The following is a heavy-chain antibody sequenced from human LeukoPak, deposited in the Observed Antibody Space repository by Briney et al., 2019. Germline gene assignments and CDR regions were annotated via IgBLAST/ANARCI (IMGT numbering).Heavy chain of an antibody. D-gene: IGHD2-15*01. CDR2: LSSGGSMI. V-gene: IGHV3-11*04. J-gene: IGHJ5*02. CDR1: GFTFSDYY. CDR3: ARDAAAVRFDP. Sequence: GGSLRLSCVASGFTFSDYYINWIRQAPGMGLEWIAYLSSGGSMIYYADSVKGRFTISRDNAKNSLYLQMNSLRAEDTAVYYCARDAAAVRFDPWGQGTLVTVSS.